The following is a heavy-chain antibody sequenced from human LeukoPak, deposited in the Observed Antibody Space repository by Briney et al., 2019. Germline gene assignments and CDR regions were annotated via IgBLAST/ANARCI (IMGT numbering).Heavy chain of an antibody. Sequence: PSETLSLTCAVSGFSISSGYYWGWIRQPPGKGLEWIGSFYHSGSTYYNPPLRSRVTISVDTFKNQFSLKMSSVTAADAAVYYCARSGAVTGLDAFDIWGQGTMVTVSS. V-gene: IGHV4-38-2*01. D-gene: IGHD3-9*01. J-gene: IGHJ3*02. CDR1: GFSISSGYY. CDR2: FYHSGST. CDR3: ARSGAVTGLDAFDI.